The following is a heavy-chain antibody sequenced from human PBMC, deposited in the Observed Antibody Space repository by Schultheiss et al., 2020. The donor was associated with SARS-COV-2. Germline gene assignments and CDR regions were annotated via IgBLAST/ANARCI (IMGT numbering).Heavy chain of an antibody. CDR3: ARSRVSPVRSYQYYGMDV. D-gene: IGHD5/OR15-5a*01. CDR1: GGSISSGGYY. CDR2: TYFGGST. V-gene: IGHV4-31*03. J-gene: IGHJ6*02. Sequence: SETLSLTCTVSGGSISSGGYYWSWIRQHPGKGLEWIGYTYFGGSTYYNPSLTSRTSISVDTSKNQVSLKLSSVTAADTAVYYCARSRVSPVRSYQYYGMDVWGQGTTVTVSS.